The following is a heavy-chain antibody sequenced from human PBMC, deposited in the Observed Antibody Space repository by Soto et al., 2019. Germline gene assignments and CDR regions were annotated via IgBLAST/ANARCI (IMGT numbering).Heavy chain of an antibody. J-gene: IGHJ4*02. V-gene: IGHV1-69*13. Sequence: GASVKVSCKASGGTFSSYAISWVRQAPGQGLEWMGGIIPIFGTANYAQKFQGRVTITADESTSTAYMELSSLRSEDTAVYYCASSTHYYDSSGYQLDYWGQGTLVTVSS. CDR1: GGTFSSYA. D-gene: IGHD3-22*01. CDR2: IIPIFGTA. CDR3: ASSTHYYDSSGYQLDY.